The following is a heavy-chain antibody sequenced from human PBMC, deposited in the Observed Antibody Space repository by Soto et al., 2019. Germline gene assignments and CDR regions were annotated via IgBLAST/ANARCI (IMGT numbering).Heavy chain of an antibody. Sequence: GGSLRLSCAASGFTLSSYAMSWVRQAPGKGLEWVSAISGSGGSTYYADSVKGRFTISRDNSKNTLYLQMNSLRAEDTAVYYCAKGPYYDILTPTRRYNWFDPWGQGTLVTVSS. J-gene: IGHJ5*02. V-gene: IGHV3-23*01. CDR2: ISGSGGST. CDR1: GFTLSSYA. CDR3: AKGPYYDILTPTRRYNWFDP. D-gene: IGHD3-9*01.